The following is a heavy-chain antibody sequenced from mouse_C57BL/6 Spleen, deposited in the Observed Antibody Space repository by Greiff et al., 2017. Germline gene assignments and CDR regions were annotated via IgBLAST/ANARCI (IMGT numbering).Heavy chain of an antibody. Sequence: QVQLQQPGAELVMPGASVKLSCKASGYTFTSYWMHWVKQRPGQGLEWIGEIDPSASYTNYNQKFKGKSTLTVYKSSSTAYMQLSSRTSEDCAVYYCARSSNYAMDYWGQGTSVTVSS. CDR2: IDPSASYT. D-gene: IGHD6-1*01. J-gene: IGHJ4*01. V-gene: IGHV1-69*01. CDR1: GYTFTSYW. CDR3: ARSSNYAMDY.